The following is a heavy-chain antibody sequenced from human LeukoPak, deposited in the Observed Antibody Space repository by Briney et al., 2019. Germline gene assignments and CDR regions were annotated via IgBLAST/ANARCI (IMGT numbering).Heavy chain of an antibody. CDR2: INWNGGST. CDR3: ARRGRYYGSGSYFFDY. J-gene: IGHJ4*02. Sequence: GGSLRLSCAASGFTFDDYGMSWVRQAPGKGLEWVSGINWNGGSTGYADSVKGRFTISRDNAKNSLYLQMNSLRAEDTALYHCARRGRYYGSGSYFFDYWGQGTLVTVSS. D-gene: IGHD3-10*01. V-gene: IGHV3-20*01. CDR1: GFTFDDYG.